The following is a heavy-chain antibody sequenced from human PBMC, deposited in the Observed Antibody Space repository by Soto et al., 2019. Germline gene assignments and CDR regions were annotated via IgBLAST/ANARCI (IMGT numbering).Heavy chain of an antibody. CDR3: ARKGGLHSSSWYNWFDP. Sequence: QVQLVESGGGVVQPGRSLRLSCAASGFTFSSYAMHWVRQAPGKGLEWVAVISYDGSNKYYADSVKGRFTISRDNSKNTLYLQMNSLRAEDTAVYYCARKGGLHSSSWYNWFDPWGQGTLVTVSS. V-gene: IGHV3-30-3*01. D-gene: IGHD6-13*01. CDR1: GFTFSSYA. J-gene: IGHJ5*02. CDR2: ISYDGSNK.